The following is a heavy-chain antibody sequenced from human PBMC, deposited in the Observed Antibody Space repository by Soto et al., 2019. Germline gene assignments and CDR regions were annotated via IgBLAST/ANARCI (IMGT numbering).Heavy chain of an antibody. D-gene: IGHD2-2*01. CDR2: ISSSGSTI. CDR1: GFTFSDYY. Sequence: QVQLVESGGGLVKPGGSLRLSCAASGFTFSDYYMSWIRQAPGKGLEWVSYISSSGSTIYYADSVKGRFTISRDNAKNSLYLQMNSLRGEDTAVYYWAGGGDIVVVPAAIETDYWGQGTLVTVSS. V-gene: IGHV3-11*01. J-gene: IGHJ4*02. CDR3: AGGGDIVVVPAAIETDY.